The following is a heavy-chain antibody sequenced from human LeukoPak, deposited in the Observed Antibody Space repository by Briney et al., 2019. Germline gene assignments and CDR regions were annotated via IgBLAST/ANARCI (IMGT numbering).Heavy chain of an antibody. CDR2: INSKNAGT. CDR3: ARVCESRSDSFEY. J-gene: IGHJ4*02. V-gene: IGHV1-2*02. Sequence: AASVTVSCSPSGYTFTVYYLHWVRPAPGQGRGWVGWINSKNAGTNYAQKFQGRVTITRDTSISTAYMEMSRLRSDDTAVCYCARVCESRSDSFEYWGQGTQVTVSS. CDR1: GYTFTVYY. D-gene: IGHD3-22*01.